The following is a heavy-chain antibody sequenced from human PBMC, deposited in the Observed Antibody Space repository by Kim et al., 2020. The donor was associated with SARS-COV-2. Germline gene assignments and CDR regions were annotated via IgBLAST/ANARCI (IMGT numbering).Heavy chain of an antibody. CDR3: ARERIVVVRGWFDP. CDR2: IYYSGST. J-gene: IGHJ5*02. V-gene: IGHV4-39*07. CDR1: GGSISSSSYY. Sequence: SETLSLTCTVSGGSISSSSYYWGWIRQPPGKGLEWIGSIYYSGSTYYNPSLKSRVTISVDTSKNQFSLKLSSVTAADTAVYYCARERIVVVRGWFDPWGQGTLVTVSS. D-gene: IGHD3-22*01.